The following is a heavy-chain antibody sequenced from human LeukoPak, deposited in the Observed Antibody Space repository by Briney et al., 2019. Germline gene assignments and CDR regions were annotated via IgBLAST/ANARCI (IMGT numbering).Heavy chain of an antibody. CDR2: INPNSGGT. J-gene: IGHJ4*02. D-gene: IGHD6-19*01. Sequence: ASVKVSCKASGYTFTDYYTHWVRQAPGQGLEWMGCINPNSGGTNYARKFQGRVTMTRDTSINTAYMELSSLRSDDTAVYYCARDGRSGWHYFDHWGQGTLVTVSS. CDR1: GYTFTDYY. V-gene: IGHV1-2*02. CDR3: ARDGRSGWHYFDH.